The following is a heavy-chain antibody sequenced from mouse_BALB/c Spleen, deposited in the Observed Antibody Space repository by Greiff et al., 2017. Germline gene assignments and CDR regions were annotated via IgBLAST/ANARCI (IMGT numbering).Heavy chain of an antibody. CDR2: INPYNGDT. V-gene: IGHV1-37*01. J-gene: IGHJ2*01. D-gene: IGHD1-1*01. CDR3: GRDYGDY. CDR1: GYSFTGYF. Sequence: VQLQQSGPELVKPGASVKISCKASGYSFTGYFMNWVKPSHGKSLEWIGRINPYNGDTFYNQKFKGKATLTVDKSSSTAHMELLSLTSEDSAVYYCGRDYGDYGGQGTTLTVSS.